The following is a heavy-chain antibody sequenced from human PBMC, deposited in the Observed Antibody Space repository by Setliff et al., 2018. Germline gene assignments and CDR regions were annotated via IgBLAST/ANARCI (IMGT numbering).Heavy chain of an antibody. Sequence: SETLSLTCAVYGGSFSGYYWSWVRQPPGKGLEWIGEINHSGSTNYNPSLKSRVNLSVDTSKRQFALRINSVTAADTGVYYCARGLVDERTAYPYAEYFQYWGDGTLVT. CDR1: GGSFSGYY. D-gene: IGHD3-16*01. J-gene: IGHJ4*01. CDR3: ARGLVDERTAYPYAEYFQY. V-gene: IGHV4-34*01. CDR2: INHSGST.